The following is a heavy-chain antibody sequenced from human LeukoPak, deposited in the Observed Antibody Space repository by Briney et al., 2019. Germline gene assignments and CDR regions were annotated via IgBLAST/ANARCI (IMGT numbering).Heavy chain of an antibody. Sequence: RGSLRLSCAASGFSVSSTYMSWVRQAPGKGLEWVPLSYTSGSTFYADSVMGRFPIYRDNYKNALFLQMNSLRAEDSAVYYCARDRAGKQSWVEFDLWRQGTMVTV. J-gene: IGHJ5*02. CDR3: ARDRAGKQSWVEFDL. D-gene: IGHD3-10*01. V-gene: IGHV3-66*01. CDR1: GFSVSSTY. CDR2: SYTSGST.